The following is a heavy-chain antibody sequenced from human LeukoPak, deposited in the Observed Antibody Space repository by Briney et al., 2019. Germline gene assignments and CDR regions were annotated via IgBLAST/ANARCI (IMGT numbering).Heavy chain of an antibody. V-gene: IGHV3-20*01. CDR2: INWNGGTT. CDR3: ARKGLGGELGGFDY. J-gene: IGHJ4*02. CDR1: GYTFDDYG. Sequence: PGGSLRLSCVASGYTFDDYGMSWVRQAPGKGLEWVSGINWNGGTTGYADSVKGRFTISRDNAKNSLYLQMHSLRTEDTALYHCARKGLGGELGGFDYWGQGILVTVSP. D-gene: IGHD1-26*01.